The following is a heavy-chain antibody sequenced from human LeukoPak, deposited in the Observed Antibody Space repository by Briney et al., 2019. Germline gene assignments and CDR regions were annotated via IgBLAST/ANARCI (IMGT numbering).Heavy chain of an antibody. CDR1: GGSISSYY. CDR2: IYYSGST. Sequence: SETLSLTCTVSGGSISSYYWSWIRQPPGKGLEWIGYIYYSGSTNYNPSLKSRVTISVDTSKNQFSLKLSSVTAADTAVYYCARRFSHQAAAFDYWGQGTLVTVSS. V-gene: IGHV4-59*08. D-gene: IGHD6-13*01. CDR3: ARRFSHQAAAFDY. J-gene: IGHJ4*02.